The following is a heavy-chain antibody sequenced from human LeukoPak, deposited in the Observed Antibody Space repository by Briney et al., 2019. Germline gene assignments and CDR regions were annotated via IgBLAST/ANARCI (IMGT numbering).Heavy chain of an antibody. Sequence: PGGSLRLSCAGSGFTFSTYWMHWVRQAPGGGLVWVSGINTDGSTTSYADSVKGRFTISRDNSKNSLYLQMNSLRTEDTALYYCANLGYCSSTSCPGWGQGTLVTVSS. CDR3: ANLGYCSSTSCPG. D-gene: IGHD2-2*01. J-gene: IGHJ4*02. CDR1: GFTFSTYW. V-gene: IGHV3-74*01. CDR2: INTDGSTT.